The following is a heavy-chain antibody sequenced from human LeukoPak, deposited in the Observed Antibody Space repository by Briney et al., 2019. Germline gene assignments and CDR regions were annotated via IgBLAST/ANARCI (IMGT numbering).Heavy chain of an antibody. J-gene: IGHJ4*02. CDR2: VKNRGDGMAT. CDR3: TTEYFGGFEY. V-gene: IGHV3-15*07. CDR1: TFTKAW. Sequence: GGSLRLSCVLSTFTKAWMNWVRQAPGKGLEWVGRVKNRGDGMATDYAAPVKGRIIISRDDSKKTVYLQMDSLKTEDTAVYFCTTEYFGGFEYWGQGTLVTVSS. D-gene: IGHD3-16*01.